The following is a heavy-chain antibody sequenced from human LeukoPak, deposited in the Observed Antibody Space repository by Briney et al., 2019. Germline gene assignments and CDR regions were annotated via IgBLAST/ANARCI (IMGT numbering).Heavy chain of an antibody. CDR3: AKEGLEQNHIDYFDY. V-gene: IGHV3-30*18. CDR1: GFTFSSYG. D-gene: IGHD1/OR15-1a*01. CDR2: ISYDGSNK. J-gene: IGHJ4*02. Sequence: GTSLRLSCAASGFTFSSYGMHWVRQAPGKGLEWVAVISYDGSNKYYADSVKGRFTISRDNSKNTLYLQMNSLRAEDTAVYYCAKEGLEQNHIDYFDYWGQGTLVTVSS.